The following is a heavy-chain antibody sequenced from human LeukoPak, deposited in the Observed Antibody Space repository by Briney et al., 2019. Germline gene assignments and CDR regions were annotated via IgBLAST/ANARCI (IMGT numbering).Heavy chain of an antibody. CDR1: GYTFTGYY. V-gene: IGHV1-2*02. J-gene: IGHJ4*02. Sequence: ASVKVSCKASGYTFTGYYMHWVRQAPGQGLEWMGWINPNSGGTNYAQKFQGRVTMTRDTSISTAYMELSRLRSDDTAVYYCARVFSARPVGPNDYWGQGTLVTVSS. CDR3: ARVFSARPVGPNDY. D-gene: IGHD6-6*01. CDR2: INPNSGGT.